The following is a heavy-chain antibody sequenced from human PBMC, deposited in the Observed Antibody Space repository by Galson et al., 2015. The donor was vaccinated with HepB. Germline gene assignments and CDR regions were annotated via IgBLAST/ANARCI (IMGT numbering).Heavy chain of an antibody. V-gene: IGHV3-64D*06. Sequence: SLRLSCAASGFTFSSYAMHWVRQAPGKGLEYVSAISSNGGSTYYADSVKGRFTISRDNSKNTLYLQMSSLRAEDTAVYYCVKDTYSSGFDYWGQGTLVTVSS. CDR3: VKDTYSSGFDY. CDR2: ISSNGGST. J-gene: IGHJ4*02. CDR1: GFTFSSYA. D-gene: IGHD6-19*01.